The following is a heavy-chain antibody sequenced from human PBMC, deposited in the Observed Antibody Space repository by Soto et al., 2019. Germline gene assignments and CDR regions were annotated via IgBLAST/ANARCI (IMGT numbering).Heavy chain of an antibody. D-gene: IGHD3-10*01. Sequence: PSETLSLTCTVSGASVSSGSNFWVWIRQPPGKGLEWIGYIYHKEKTNYKPSLKRQVNISLDTSKKQFSLKLSSVTAADTAVYYCARVDGSGTYSLFDYWGQGTLVTVSS. J-gene: IGHJ4*02. V-gene: IGHV4-61*01. CDR2: IYHKEKT. CDR1: GASVSSGSNF. CDR3: ARVDGSGTYSLFDY.